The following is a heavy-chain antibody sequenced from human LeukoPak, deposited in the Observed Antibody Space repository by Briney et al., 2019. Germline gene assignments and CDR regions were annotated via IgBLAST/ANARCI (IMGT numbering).Heavy chain of an antibody. CDR2: IYPSDSET. Sequence: GESLKISCKGSGYSFNTFWIGWVRQTPETGLEWMGNIYPSDSETKYKPSFQGQVTISVDKSISTAYLRLSSLKASNTAIYYCARLIYYGSGKTYFFDSWGQGTLVTVSS. CDR3: ARLIYYGSGKTYFFDS. D-gene: IGHD3-10*01. J-gene: IGHJ4*02. CDR1: GYSFNTFW. V-gene: IGHV5-51*01.